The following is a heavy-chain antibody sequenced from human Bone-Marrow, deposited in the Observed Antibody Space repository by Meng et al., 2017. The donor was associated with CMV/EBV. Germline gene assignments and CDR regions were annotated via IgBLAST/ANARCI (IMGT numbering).Heavy chain of an antibody. Sequence: GESLKISCAASGFTVSSNYMSWVRQAPGKGLEWVSVIYSGGSTYYADSVKGRFTISRDNSKNTLFLQMNSLRAEDTAVYYCAKRGSYYYDSSGYYIPSPFDHWGQGTLVTVSS. D-gene: IGHD3-22*01. J-gene: IGHJ4*02. CDR3: AKRGSYYYDSSGYYIPSPFDH. CDR1: GFTVSSNY. CDR2: IYSGGST. V-gene: IGHV3-53*01.